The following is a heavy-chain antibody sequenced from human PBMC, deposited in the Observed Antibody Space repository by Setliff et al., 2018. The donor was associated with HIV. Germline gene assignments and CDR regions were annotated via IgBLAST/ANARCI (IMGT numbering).Heavy chain of an antibody. CDR2: INAGTGNT. D-gene: IGHD2-15*01. J-gene: IGHJ4*02. CDR3: AREGQVVVTAKGFDY. CDR1: GYRFTGFA. Sequence: RASVKVSCKASGYRFTGFAIHWVRQAPGQRFEWMGWINAGTGNTKYSQKFQDRVTISRDIHANTVYMELSSLRSEDTAVYYCAREGQVVVTAKGFDYWGRGTLVTVSS. V-gene: IGHV1-3*01.